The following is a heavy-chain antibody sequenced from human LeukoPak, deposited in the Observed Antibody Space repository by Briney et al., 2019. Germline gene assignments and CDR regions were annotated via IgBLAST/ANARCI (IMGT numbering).Heavy chain of an antibody. V-gene: IGHV4-4*07. CDR1: GGSISTYY. CDR3: ARLWSRGGDCVWFGP. CDR2: VYTSGDT. J-gene: IGHJ5*02. D-gene: IGHD2-21*02. Sequence: PSETLSLTCTLSGGSISTYYWSWIRQPAGKGLEWIGRVYTSGDTNYNPSLRSRVTMSVDPSKGQFFLQLSSVTAADTAVYYCARLWSRGGDCVWFGPWGQGILVTVSS.